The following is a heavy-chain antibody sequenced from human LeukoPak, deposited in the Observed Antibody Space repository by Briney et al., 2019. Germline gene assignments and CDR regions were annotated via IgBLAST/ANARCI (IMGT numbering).Heavy chain of an antibody. D-gene: IGHD3-10*01. CDR1: GFTFDNYA. Sequence: GGSLRLSCAASGFTFDNYAMNWVRQAPGKGLEWVLGISGSGVNTYYADSVKGRFTISRDNSKNTLYLQLDSLRGEDTAIYYCARDTSFNYGTHAMDVWGQGTTVTVSS. CDR3: ARDTSFNYGTHAMDV. J-gene: IGHJ6*02. CDR2: ISGSGVNT. V-gene: IGHV3-23*01.